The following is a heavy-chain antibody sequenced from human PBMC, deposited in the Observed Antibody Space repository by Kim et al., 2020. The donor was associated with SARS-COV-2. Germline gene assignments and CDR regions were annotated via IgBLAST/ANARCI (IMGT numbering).Heavy chain of an antibody. CDR3: AKDLSRRYDSSGYSFDY. D-gene: IGHD3-22*01. Sequence: KGRFTISRDNSKNTLYLQMNSLRAEDTAVYYCAKDLSRRYDSSGYSFDYWGQGTLVTVSS. J-gene: IGHJ4*02. V-gene: IGHV3-30*02.